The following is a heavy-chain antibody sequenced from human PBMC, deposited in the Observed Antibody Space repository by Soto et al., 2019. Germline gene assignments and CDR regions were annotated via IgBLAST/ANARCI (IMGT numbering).Heavy chain of an antibody. J-gene: IGHJ1*01. CDR3: ARGRNDYVWGSYRSQAEYFQH. D-gene: IGHD3-16*02. Sequence: PGGSLRLSCAASGFTFSSYEMNWVRQAPGKGLEWVSYISSSGSTIYYADSVKGRFTISRDNAKNSPYLQMNSLRAEDTAVYYCARGRNDYVWGSYRSQAEYFQHWGQGTLVTVS. CDR1: GFTFSSYE. V-gene: IGHV3-48*03. CDR2: ISSSGSTI.